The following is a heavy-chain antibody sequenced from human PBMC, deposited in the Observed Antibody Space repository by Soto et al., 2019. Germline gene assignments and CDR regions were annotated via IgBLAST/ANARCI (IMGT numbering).Heavy chain of an antibody. CDR3: AKKLHTSHYYYYYGMDV. CDR2: ISYDGSNK. V-gene: IGHV3-30*18. CDR1: GFTFSSYG. D-gene: IGHD1-1*01. Sequence: QVQLVESGGGVVQPGRSLRRSCAASGFTFSSYGMHWVRQAPGKGLEWVAVISYDGSNKYDADSVKGRFTISRDNSKNAQYLQMNGQSAEYTDVNYCAKKLHTSHYYYYYGMDVWGQGTTVTVTS. J-gene: IGHJ6*02.